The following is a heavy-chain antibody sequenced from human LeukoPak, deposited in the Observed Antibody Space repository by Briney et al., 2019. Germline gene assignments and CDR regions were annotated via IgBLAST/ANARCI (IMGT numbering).Heavy chain of an antibody. J-gene: IGHJ4*02. CDR2: ISYDGSNT. CDR1: GFTFSSYW. V-gene: IGHV3-30-3*01. D-gene: IGHD2-15*01. Sequence: GGSLRLSCAASGFTFSSYWMSWVRQAPGKGLEWVAVISYDGSNTYYADSVKGRFTISRDSSQNTLYLQMNSLRPEDTAVYYCARERGRGVVVVGATTTVTTSNLDDWGQGTLVTVSS. CDR3: ARERGRGVVVVGATTTVTTSNLDD.